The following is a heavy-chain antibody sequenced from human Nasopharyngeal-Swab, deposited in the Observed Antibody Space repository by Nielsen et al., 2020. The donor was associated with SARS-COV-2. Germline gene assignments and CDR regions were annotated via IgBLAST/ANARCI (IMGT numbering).Heavy chain of an antibody. CDR1: GGSISSGDYY. D-gene: IGHD1-26*01. Sequence: LRLSCTVSGGSISSGDYYWSWIRQPPGKGLEWIGYIYYSGSTYYNPSLKSRVTISVDTSKNQFSLKLSSVTAADTAVYYCASGTGQEGSYWGQGTLVTVSS. CDR3: ASGTGQEGSY. J-gene: IGHJ4*02. V-gene: IGHV4-30-4*01. CDR2: IYYSGST.